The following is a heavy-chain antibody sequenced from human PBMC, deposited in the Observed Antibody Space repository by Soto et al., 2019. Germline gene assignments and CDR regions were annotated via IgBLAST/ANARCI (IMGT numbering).Heavy chain of an antibody. D-gene: IGHD2-15*01. J-gene: IGHJ4*02. V-gene: IGHV3-23*01. CDR1: GFTFSRYA. CDR2: ISGSGGST. Sequence: EVQLLESGGGLVQPGGSLRLSCAASGFTFSRYAMSWVRQAPGKGLEWVSAISGSGGSTYYADSVKGRFTISRDNSKNTLYLQMNSLRAEDTAVYYCAKDAQDIVVVVAANDFDYWGQGTLVTVSS. CDR3: AKDAQDIVVVVAANDFDY.